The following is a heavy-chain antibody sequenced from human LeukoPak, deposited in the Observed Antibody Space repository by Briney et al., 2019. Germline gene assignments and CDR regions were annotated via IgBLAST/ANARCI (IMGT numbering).Heavy chain of an antibody. V-gene: IGHV3-48*03. J-gene: IGHJ6*02. CDR1: GFTFSSYE. CDR2: ISSSGSTI. CDR3: ARGDYYYYGMDV. Sequence: PGGSLRLSCAASGFTFSSYEMNWVRQAPGKGLEWVSYISSSGSTIYYADSVKGRFTISRDNAKNSLYLQMNSLRAEDTAVYYCARGDYYYYGMDVWGQGTTVTVSS.